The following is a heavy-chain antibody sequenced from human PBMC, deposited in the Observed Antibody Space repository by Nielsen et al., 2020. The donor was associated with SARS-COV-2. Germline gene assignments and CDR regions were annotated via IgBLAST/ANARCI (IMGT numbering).Heavy chain of an antibody. CDR1: GFTFSTYA. CDR2: VDATSNYI. CDR3: ARDFKYSSGWSDPWFDP. V-gene: IGHV3-21*01. D-gene: IGHD6-19*01. J-gene: IGHJ5*02. Sequence: GEPLKISCVASGFTFSTYAMTWVRQAPGKGLEWVAAVDATSNYIYYADAVRGRFTISRDNAKSSLYLQMDSLRAEDTAVYYCARDFKYSSGWSDPWFDPWGQGTLVTVSS.